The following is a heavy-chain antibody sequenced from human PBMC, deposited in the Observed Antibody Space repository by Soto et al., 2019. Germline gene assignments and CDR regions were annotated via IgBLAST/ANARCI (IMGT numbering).Heavy chain of an antibody. D-gene: IGHD1-26*01. J-gene: IGHJ4*02. CDR2: INPSGGST. CDR3: AADRKIVGTIGAFDF. V-gene: IGHV1-46*01. Sequence: ASVKVSCKASGYTFTSYYMHWVRQAPGQGLEWMGIINPSGGSTSYAQKFQGRVTMTRDTSTSTVYMELSSLRSEDTAVYFCAADRKIVGTIGAFDFWGQGTQVTVSS. CDR1: GYTFTSYY.